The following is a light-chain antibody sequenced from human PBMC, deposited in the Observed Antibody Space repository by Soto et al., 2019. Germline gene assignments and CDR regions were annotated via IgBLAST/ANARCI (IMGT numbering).Light chain of an antibody. Sequence: EIVLTQSPDTLSLSPGERATLSCRASQSISNNYLAWYQQKPGQAPSLLIYGASSRATGISDRFSGSGSGTDFTLTISRLQPEDFAVYYCQQYGSSRTFGQGTNVEIK. CDR1: QSISNNY. CDR2: GAS. CDR3: QQYGSSRT. J-gene: IGKJ1*01. V-gene: IGKV3-20*01.